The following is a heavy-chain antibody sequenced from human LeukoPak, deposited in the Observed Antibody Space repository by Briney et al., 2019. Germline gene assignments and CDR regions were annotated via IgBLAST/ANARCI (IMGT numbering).Heavy chain of an antibody. J-gene: IGHJ4*02. CDR1: GFTLCRYW. D-gene: IGHD4-17*01. CDR2: LSSGSSAI. CDR3: ARGHTAVTRHFDF. Sequence: GGSLSLSCAASGFTLCRYWMTCVRQARGQGVEEVSILSSGSSAIFSAAALTGRFTISNDDAKNLLCLDMNSLRAQDPAVYYCARGHTAVTRHFDFWGQGTLVTVSS. V-gene: IGHV3-21*01.